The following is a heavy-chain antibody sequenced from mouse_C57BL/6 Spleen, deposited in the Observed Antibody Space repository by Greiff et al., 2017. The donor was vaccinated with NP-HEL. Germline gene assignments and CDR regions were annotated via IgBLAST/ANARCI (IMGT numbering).Heavy chain of an antibody. CDR2: IYPGDGDT. CDR3: AREGGSTPFDY. J-gene: IGHJ2*01. Sequence: VQLQQSGAELVKPGASVKISCKASGYAFSSYWMNWVKQRPGKGLEWIGQIYPGDGDTNYNGKFKGKATLTADKSSSTAYMQLSSLTAEDSAVYFCAREGGSTPFDYWGQGTTLTVSS. V-gene: IGHV1-80*01. CDR1: GYAFSSYW. D-gene: IGHD1-1*01.